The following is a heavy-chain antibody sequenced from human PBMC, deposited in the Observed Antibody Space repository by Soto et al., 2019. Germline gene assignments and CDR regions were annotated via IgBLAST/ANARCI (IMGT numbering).Heavy chain of an antibody. V-gene: IGHV1-8*01. CDR2: MNPNSGNT. Sequence: ASVKVSCKASGYTFTSYDTNWVRQATGQGLEWMGWMNPNSGNTGYAQKFQGRVTMTRNTSISTAYMELSSLRSEDTAVYYCARLQQYYGGKPGDAFDIWGQGTMVTVSS. CDR3: ARLQQYYGGKPGDAFDI. D-gene: IGHD4-17*01. J-gene: IGHJ3*02. CDR1: GYTFTSYD.